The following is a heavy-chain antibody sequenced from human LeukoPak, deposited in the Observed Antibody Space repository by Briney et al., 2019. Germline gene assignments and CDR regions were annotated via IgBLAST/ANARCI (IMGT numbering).Heavy chain of an antibody. CDR2: IYYSGST. Sequence: SETLSLTCXVSGGSISSYYWSWIRQPPGKGLEWIGYIYYSGSTNYNPSLKSRVTISVDTSKNQFSLKLSSVTAADTAVYYCARDRAYGDYDGSTYYYYYYMDVWGKGTTVTVSS. V-gene: IGHV4-59*12. D-gene: IGHD4-17*01. CDR3: ARDRAYGDYDGSTYYYYYYMDV. J-gene: IGHJ6*03. CDR1: GGSISSYY.